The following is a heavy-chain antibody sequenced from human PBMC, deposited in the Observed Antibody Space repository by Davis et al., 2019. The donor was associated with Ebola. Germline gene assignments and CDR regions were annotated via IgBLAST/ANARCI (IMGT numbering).Heavy chain of an antibody. V-gene: IGHV6-1*01. Sequence: HSQTLSLTCAISGDSVSSGGWNWIRQSPSRGLEWLGRTYYSSKWYNDYAIAVKSRITINPDTSKNQFSLQLNSVTPDDTAVYYCASFNWGSRGIDYWGQGTLVTVSS. CDR1: GDSVSSGG. CDR3: ASFNWGSRGIDY. J-gene: IGHJ4*02. CDR2: TYYSSKWYN. D-gene: IGHD7-27*01.